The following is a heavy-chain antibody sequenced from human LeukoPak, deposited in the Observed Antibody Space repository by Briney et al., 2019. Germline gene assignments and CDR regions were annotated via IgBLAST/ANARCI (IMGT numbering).Heavy chain of an antibody. CDR2: ISAYNGNT. CDR1: GYTFTSYG. CDR3: ARVNRAAGTGSGYFDY. D-gene: IGHD6-13*01. V-gene: IGHV1-18*01. J-gene: IGHJ4*02. Sequence: GASVKVSCKASGYTFTSYGISWVRQAPGQGLEWMGWISAYNGNTNYAQKLQGRVTMTTDTSTSTAYMELRSLRSDDTAVYYCARVNRAAGTGSGYFDYWGQGTLVTVSS.